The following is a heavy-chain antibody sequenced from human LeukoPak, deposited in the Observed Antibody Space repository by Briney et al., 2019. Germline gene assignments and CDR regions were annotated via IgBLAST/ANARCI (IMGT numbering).Heavy chain of an antibody. CDR2: IIPIFGTA. Sequence: GASVKVSCKASGGTFSSYAISWVRQAPGQGLEWMGGIIPIFGTANYAQKFQGRVTITTDESTSTAYMELSSLRSEDTAVYYCARGYYYDSSGQRALAFDIWGQGTMVTVSS. CDR1: GGTFSSYA. V-gene: IGHV1-69*05. CDR3: ARGYYYDSSGQRALAFDI. J-gene: IGHJ3*02. D-gene: IGHD3-22*01.